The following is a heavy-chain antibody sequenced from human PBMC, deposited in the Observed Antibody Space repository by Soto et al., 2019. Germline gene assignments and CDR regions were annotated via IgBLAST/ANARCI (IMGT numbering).Heavy chain of an antibody. D-gene: IGHD4-17*01. CDR3: ARAYGDWRYFDY. V-gene: IGHV3-33*01. CDR1: GFTFSSYG. Sequence: QVYLVESGGGVVQPGTSLRLSCAASGFTFSSYGMHWVRQTPGKGLDWVAVIWYDGSKKYYADSVKGRFTISRDNSKNTLYLQVNSLRVEDTAVYYCARAYGDWRYFDYWGQGTLVTVSS. J-gene: IGHJ4*02. CDR2: IWYDGSKK.